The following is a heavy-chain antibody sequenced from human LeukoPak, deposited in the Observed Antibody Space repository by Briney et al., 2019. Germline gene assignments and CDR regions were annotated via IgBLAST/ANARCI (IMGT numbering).Heavy chain of an antibody. Sequence: ASVKVSCKASGYTFTSYDINWVRQATGQGLEWMGWMNPNSGNTGYAQKFQGRVTITRNTSTSTAYMELSSLRSEDTAVYYCARAKRGYYYYYMDVWGKGTTVTVSS. V-gene: IGHV1-8*03. CDR2: MNPNSGNT. J-gene: IGHJ6*03. CDR1: GYTFTSYD. CDR3: ARAKRGYYYYYMDV. D-gene: IGHD1-1*01.